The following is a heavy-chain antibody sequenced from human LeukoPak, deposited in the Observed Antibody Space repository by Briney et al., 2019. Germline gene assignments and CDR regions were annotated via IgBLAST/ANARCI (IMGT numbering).Heavy chain of an antibody. CDR1: GASISSGSYY. J-gene: IGHJ4*02. Sequence: PSETLSLTCTVSGASISSGSYYWTWIRQPAGKGLEWIGRIYTSGSTNYNPSLKSRVTISVKTSKNQFSLKLSSVTAADTAVYYCARVTGYMIEDYFDYWGQGTLVTVSS. CDR3: ARVTGYMIEDYFDY. CDR2: IYTSGST. V-gene: IGHV4-61*02. D-gene: IGHD3-22*01.